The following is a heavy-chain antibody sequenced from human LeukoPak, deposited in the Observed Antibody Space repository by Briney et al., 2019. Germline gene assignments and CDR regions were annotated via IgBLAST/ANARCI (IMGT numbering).Heavy chain of an antibody. J-gene: IGHJ4*02. CDR3: ARGTTVTPTNY. Sequence: SETLSLTCTVSGGSISSGSYYWSWIRQPAGKGLEWIGRIYTSGSTYYNPSLKSRVTISVDTSKNQFSLKLSSVTAADTAVYYCARGTTVTPTNYWGQGTLVTVSS. CDR1: GGSISSGSYY. V-gene: IGHV4-61*02. CDR2: IYTSGST. D-gene: IGHD4-17*01.